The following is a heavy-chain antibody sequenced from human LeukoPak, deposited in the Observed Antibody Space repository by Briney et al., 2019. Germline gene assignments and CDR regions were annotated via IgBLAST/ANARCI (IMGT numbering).Heavy chain of an antibody. Sequence: PGGSLRLSCAASGFTFSNAWMNWVRQAPGKGLEWVGRIKSKTDGGTTDYAAPVKGRFTISRDDSKNTLYLQMNSLKTEDTAVYYCTTDIVVVPAAIGMVYYYGMDVWGQGTTVTVSS. CDR1: GFTFSNAW. J-gene: IGHJ6*02. CDR3: TTDIVVVPAAIGMVYYYGMDV. CDR2: IKSKTDGGTT. V-gene: IGHV3-15*07. D-gene: IGHD2-2*01.